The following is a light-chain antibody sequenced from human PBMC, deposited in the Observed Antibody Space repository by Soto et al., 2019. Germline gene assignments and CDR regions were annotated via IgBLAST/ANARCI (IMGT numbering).Light chain of an antibody. V-gene: IGLV2-14*01. CDR1: SSDVGGYNT. J-gene: IGLJ1*01. CDR2: EVS. CDR3: SSYASNSPYV. Sequence: QSALTQPASVSGSPGQSITISCTGTSSDVGGYNTVSWYQQHPGKAPKLMIYEVSSRPSGISNRFSGSKSGNTASLTISGLQAEDEADYYCSSYASNSPYVFGTRTKVTVL.